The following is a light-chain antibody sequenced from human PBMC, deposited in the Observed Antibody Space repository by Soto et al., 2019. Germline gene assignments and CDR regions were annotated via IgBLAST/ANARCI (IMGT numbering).Light chain of an antibody. CDR1: SGDVGGYNY. J-gene: IGLJ1*01. CDR2: EVS. CDR3: RSYAGSKKYV. V-gene: IGLV2-8*01. Sequence: QSALTQPPSASGSPGQSVTIYCPGTSGDVGGYNYVSWYQQHPGKAPKLMIFEVSERPSGVPDRFSASKSGSTASLTVSGLQGEDEAAYYCRSYAGSKKYVFGTGTKVTV.